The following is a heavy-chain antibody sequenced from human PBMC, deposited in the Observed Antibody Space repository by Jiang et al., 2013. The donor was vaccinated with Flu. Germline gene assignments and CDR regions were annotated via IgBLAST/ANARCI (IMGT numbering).Heavy chain of an antibody. CDR3: ARQRITMIVVPTSRGNFFDY. J-gene: IGHJ4*02. D-gene: IGHD3-22*01. CDR2: IYYSGST. V-gene: IGHV4-39*01. Sequence: GPGLVKPSETLSLTCTVSGGSISTSSYYWGWIRQPPGKGLEWIGSIYYSGSTYYNPSLKSRVTISVDTSKNQFSLKLSFXTAADTAVYYCARQRITMIVVPTSRGNFFDYWGQGTLVTVSS. CDR1: GGSISTSSYY.